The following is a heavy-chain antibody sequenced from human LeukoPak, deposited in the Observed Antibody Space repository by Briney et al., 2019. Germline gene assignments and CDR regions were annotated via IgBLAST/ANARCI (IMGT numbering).Heavy chain of an antibody. J-gene: IGHJ5*02. CDR3: ASRGGLHNWFDP. V-gene: IGHV3-23*01. D-gene: IGHD5-18*01. Sequence: PGGSLRLSCAASGFTFSSYAMSWVRQAPGKGLEWVSAISGSGGSTYYADSGKGRFTISRDNSKNTLYLQMNSLRAEDTAVYYCASRGGLHNWFDPWGQGTLVTVSS. CDR1: GFTFSSYA. CDR2: ISGSGGST.